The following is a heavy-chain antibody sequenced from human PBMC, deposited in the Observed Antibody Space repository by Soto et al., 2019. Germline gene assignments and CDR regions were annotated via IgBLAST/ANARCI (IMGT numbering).Heavy chain of an antibody. V-gene: IGHV4-34*01. Sequence: SETLSLTCAVYGGSFSGYYWSWIRQPPGKGLEWIGEINHSGSTNYNPSLKSRVTISVDMSKNQFSLKLSSVTAADTAVYYCARVPYCSGGSCYLGPIDYWGQGTLVTVSS. D-gene: IGHD2-15*01. CDR1: GGSFSGYY. CDR2: INHSGST. CDR3: ARVPYCSGGSCYLGPIDY. J-gene: IGHJ4*02.